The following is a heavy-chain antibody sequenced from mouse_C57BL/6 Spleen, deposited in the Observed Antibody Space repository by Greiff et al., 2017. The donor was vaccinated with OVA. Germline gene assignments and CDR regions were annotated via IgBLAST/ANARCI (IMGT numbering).Heavy chain of an antibody. CDR3: ARRGTSWFAY. CDR1: GYTFTDYN. Sequence: EVKLVESGPELVKPGASVKIPCKASGYTFTDYNMDWVKQSHGKSLEWIGDINPNNGGTIYNQKFKGKATLTVDKSSSTAYMELRSLTSEDTAVYYCARRGTSWFAYWGQGTLVTVSA. V-gene: IGHV1-18*01. CDR2: INPNNGGT. J-gene: IGHJ3*01.